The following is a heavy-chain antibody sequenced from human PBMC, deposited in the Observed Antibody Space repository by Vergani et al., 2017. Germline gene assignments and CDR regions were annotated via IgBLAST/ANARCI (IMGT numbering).Heavy chain of an antibody. CDR2: ISGSGGST. J-gene: IGHJ6*02. Sequence: EVQLLESGGDLVQPGGSLRLSCAASGFTFNHYAMNWVRQAPGKGLEWVSGISGSGGSTYYAGSVKGRFTISRDSSKNTLYLQMNSLSAGDTAVYYCARDRPYFRVAADYGHYYYGMDVWGQGTTVTVSS. D-gene: IGHD2-15*01. CDR1: GFTFNHYA. V-gene: IGHV3-23*01. CDR3: ARDRPYFRVAADYGHYYYGMDV.